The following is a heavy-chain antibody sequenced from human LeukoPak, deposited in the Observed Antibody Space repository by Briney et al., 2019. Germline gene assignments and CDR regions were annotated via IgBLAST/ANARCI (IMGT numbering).Heavy chain of an antibody. D-gene: IGHD3-3*01. Sequence: ASVKVSCKASGGTFSSYAISWVRQAPGQGLEWMGGIIPIFGTANYAQKFQGRVTITTDESTSTAYMELSSLRSEDTAVYYCARGSTIFGVVPYFDYWGQGTLVTVPS. CDR1: GGTFSSYA. V-gene: IGHV1-69*05. J-gene: IGHJ4*02. CDR3: ARGSTIFGVVPYFDY. CDR2: IIPIFGTA.